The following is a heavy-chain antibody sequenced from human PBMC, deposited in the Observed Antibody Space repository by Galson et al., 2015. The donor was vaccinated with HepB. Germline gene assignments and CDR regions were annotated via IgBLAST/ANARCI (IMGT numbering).Heavy chain of an antibody. V-gene: IGHV1-2*02. CDR3: ARDSAAGVGLGLDS. CDR1: GFTFIDYY. CDR2: INLQSGDT. D-gene: IGHD3/OR15-3a*01. J-gene: IGHJ4*02. Sequence: SVKVSCKASGFTFIDYYIHWMRQAPGQGLEWMAWINLQSGDTKYSQKFQGRVTLTRDTSNSAAYMEVIALTSDGTAFYYCARDSAAGVGLGLDSWGQGTLVTVSS.